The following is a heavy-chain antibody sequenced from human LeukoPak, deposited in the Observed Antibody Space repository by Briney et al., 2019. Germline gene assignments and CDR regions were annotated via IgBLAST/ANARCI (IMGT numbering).Heavy chain of an antibody. V-gene: IGHV3-30*04. Sequence: GRSLRLSCAASGFTFSSYAMHWVRQAPGKGLEWVAVISYDGSNKYYADSVKGRFTISRDNSKNTLYLQMNSLRAEDTAVYYCAKVAAAASLDYWGQGTLVTVSS. CDR3: AKVAAAASLDY. D-gene: IGHD6-13*01. J-gene: IGHJ4*02. CDR2: ISYDGSNK. CDR1: GFTFSSYA.